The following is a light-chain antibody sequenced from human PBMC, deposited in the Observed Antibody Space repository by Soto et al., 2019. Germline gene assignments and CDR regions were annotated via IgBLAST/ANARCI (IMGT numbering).Light chain of an antibody. CDR1: QSVSSY. CDR2: DAS. J-gene: IGKJ1*01. V-gene: IGKV3-11*01. CDR3: QQYHNWPA. Sequence: EIVLTQSPATLSLSPGERATLSCRASQSVSSYLAWYQQKPGQAPRLLIYDASNRATGIPARFSGSGSGTEFTLTISSLQSEDFAVYFCQQYHNWPAFGQGTKVDI.